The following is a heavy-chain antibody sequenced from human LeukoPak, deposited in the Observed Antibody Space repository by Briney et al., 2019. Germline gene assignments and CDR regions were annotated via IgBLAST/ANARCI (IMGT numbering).Heavy chain of an antibody. V-gene: IGHV4-61*01. CDR2: IYYSGST. CDR1: GGSVSSGSYY. CDR3: ARDRTYGDYAYDP. J-gene: IGHJ5*02. D-gene: IGHD4-17*01. Sequence: SETLSLTCTVSGGSVSSGSYYWSWIRQPPGKGLEWIGYIYYSGSTNYNPSLKSRVTISVDTSKNQFSLKLSSVTAADTAVYYCARDRTYGDYAYDPWGQGTLVTVSS.